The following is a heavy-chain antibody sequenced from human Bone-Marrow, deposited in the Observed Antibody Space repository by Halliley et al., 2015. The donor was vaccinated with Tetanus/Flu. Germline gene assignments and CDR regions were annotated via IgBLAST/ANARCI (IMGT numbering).Heavy chain of an antibody. CDR2: IKSKSDGGTT. CDR1: GFTFSSAW. V-gene: IGHV3-15*01. D-gene: IGHD3-3*01. CDR3: TTGALTAPVFGVADSGL. Sequence: SLRLSCAASGFTFSSAWMSWLRQAPGKAPEWVGRIKSKSDGGTTYYATPVKGRFTISRDDSRNTLYLQMNSLKTDDTAVYYCTTGALTAPVFGVADSGLWGQGTVVTVSS. J-gene: IGHJ3*01.